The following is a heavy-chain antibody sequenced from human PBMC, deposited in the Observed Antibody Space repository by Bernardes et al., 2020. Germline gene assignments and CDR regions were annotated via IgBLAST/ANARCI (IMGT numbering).Heavy chain of an antibody. CDR2: ISWDGGST. J-gene: IGHJ4*02. CDR1: GFTFDDYT. D-gene: IGHD6-13*01. V-gene: IGHV3-43*01. Sequence: GGSLRLSCAASGFTFDDYTMHWVRQAPGKGLEWVSLISWDGGSTYYADSVKGRFTISRDNSKNSLYLQMNSLRTEDTALYYCAKVRGIAAADNGGLDYWGQGTLVTVSS. CDR3: AKVRGIAAADNGGLDY.